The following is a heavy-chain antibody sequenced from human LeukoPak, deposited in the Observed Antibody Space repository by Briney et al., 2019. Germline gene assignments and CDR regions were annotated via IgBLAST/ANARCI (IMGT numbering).Heavy chain of an antibody. J-gene: IGHJ5*02. Sequence: PSETLSLTCTVSGGSISSYYWSWIRQPPGKGLEWIGYIYYSGSTNYNPSLKSRVTISVDTSKNQFSLKLSSVTAADTAVYYCARHAGYCSSTSCPLANWFDPWGQGTLVTVSS. V-gene: IGHV4-59*08. CDR1: GGSISSYY. CDR3: ARHAGYCSSTSCPLANWFDP. D-gene: IGHD2-2*03. CDR2: IYYSGST.